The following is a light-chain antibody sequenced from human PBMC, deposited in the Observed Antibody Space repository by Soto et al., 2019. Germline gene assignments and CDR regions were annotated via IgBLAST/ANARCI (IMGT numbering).Light chain of an antibody. J-gene: IGLJ2*01. Sequence: QSALTQPASVSGSPGQSITISCTGTSSDVGGYNYVSWYQQHPGKAPKLMIYDVNNRPSGVSNRFSGSKSGNTASLTISGLQAEDEADYYCSSLTSITTVVFGGGTKVTVL. CDR3: SSLTSITTVV. CDR2: DVN. CDR1: SSDVGGYNY. V-gene: IGLV2-14*01.